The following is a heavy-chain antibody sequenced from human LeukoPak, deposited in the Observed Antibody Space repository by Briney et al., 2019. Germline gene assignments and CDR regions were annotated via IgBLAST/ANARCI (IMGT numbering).Heavy chain of an antibody. Sequence: GGSLRLSCAASGFTFSNAWMSWVRQAPGKGLEWVGRIKSKTDGGTTDYAAPVKGRFTISRDDSKNTLYLQMNSLRAEDTAVYYCAKPGIRYDFWSGYFRGYFDYWGQGTLVTVST. CDR3: AKPGIRYDFWSGYFRGYFDY. D-gene: IGHD3-3*01. V-gene: IGHV3-15*01. CDR1: GFTFSNAW. CDR2: IKSKTDGGTT. J-gene: IGHJ4*02.